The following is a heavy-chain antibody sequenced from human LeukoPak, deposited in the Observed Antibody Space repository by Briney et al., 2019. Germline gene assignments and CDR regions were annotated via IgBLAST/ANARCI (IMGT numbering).Heavy chain of an antibody. J-gene: IGHJ6*02. Sequence: SETLSLTCTVSGGSISSYYWSWIRQPPGKGLEWIGYIYYSGSTNYNPSLKSRVTISVDTSKNQFSLKLSSVTAADTAVYYCARDMHSSGWYKGYGMDVWGQGTTVTVSS. D-gene: IGHD6-19*01. CDR1: GGSISSYY. V-gene: IGHV4-59*01. CDR2: IYYSGST. CDR3: ARDMHSSGWYKGYGMDV.